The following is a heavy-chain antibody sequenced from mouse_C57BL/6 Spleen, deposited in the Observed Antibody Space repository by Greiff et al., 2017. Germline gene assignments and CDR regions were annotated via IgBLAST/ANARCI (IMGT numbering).Heavy chain of an antibody. Sequence: QVQLKQSGAELARPGASVQLSCKASGYTFTSYGISWVKQRTGQGLEWIGEIYPRSGNTYYNEKFKGKATLTADKYSSTAYMELRSLTSEDSAVYFCARRGDLYYSNSYWYFDVWGTGTTVTVSS. V-gene: IGHV1-81*01. CDR2: IYPRSGNT. J-gene: IGHJ1*03. CDR3: ARRGDLYYSNSYWYFDV. D-gene: IGHD2-5*01. CDR1: GYTFTSYG.